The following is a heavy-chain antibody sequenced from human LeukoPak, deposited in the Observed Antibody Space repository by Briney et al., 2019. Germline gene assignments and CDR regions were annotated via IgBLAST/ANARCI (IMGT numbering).Heavy chain of an antibody. J-gene: IGHJ3*02. Sequence: SQTLSLTCTVSGGSISSGGNYWSWIRQHPGKGLEWIGYIYYNGNTQHNPSLKSRITISIDTSKSQFSLKLSSVTAADTAVYYCAREKTAYYYDSSGYSDGAFDIWGQGTMVT. CDR2: IYYNGNT. V-gene: IGHV4-31*03. D-gene: IGHD3-22*01. CDR3: AREKTAYYYDSSGYSDGAFDI. CDR1: GGSISSGGNY.